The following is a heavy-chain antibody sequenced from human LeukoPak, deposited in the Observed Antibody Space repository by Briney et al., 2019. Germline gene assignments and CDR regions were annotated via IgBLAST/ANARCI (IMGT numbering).Heavy chain of an antibody. J-gene: IGHJ4*02. D-gene: IGHD3-22*01. CDR3: ARSSGYMSY. V-gene: IGHV4-38-2*02. Sequence: PSETLSLTCTVSHYSISCNYYWGWIRQPPGKGLEWIGSIYHSGSTYYNPSLKSRVTISVDTSKNQFSLKLTSVTAAVTAVYYCARSSGYMSYWGQGTLVTVSS. CDR2: IYHSGST. CDR1: HYSISCNYY.